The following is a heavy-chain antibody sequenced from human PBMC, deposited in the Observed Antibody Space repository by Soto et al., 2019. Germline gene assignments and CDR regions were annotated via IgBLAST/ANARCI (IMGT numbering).Heavy chain of an antibody. J-gene: IGHJ4*02. CDR2: ISAYNGDT. CDR3: ARAVAVPADFDY. CDR1: GYIFTNYD. Sequence: ASVKVSCKASGYIFTNYDISWARQAPGQGLEWMGWISAYNGDTNYAQKLQGRVTITRDTSAGAAYMELSSLSSEDTAVYYCARAVAVPADFDYWGQGTLVTVSS. V-gene: IGHV1-18*01. D-gene: IGHD6-19*01.